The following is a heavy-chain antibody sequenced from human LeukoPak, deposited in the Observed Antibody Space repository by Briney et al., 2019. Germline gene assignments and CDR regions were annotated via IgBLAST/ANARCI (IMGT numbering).Heavy chain of an antibody. CDR2: LNWNGAWT. D-gene: IGHD3-22*01. J-gene: IGHJ5*02. CDR1: GFKFDDCG. Sequence: PGGSLRLSCAASGFKFDDCGMSWVRQAPGKGLEWVCDLNWNGAWTGYADSVKGRFTISRDNAKNSLYLQMNSLRAEDTALYYCAGYYYDSSRAFDLWGQGTLVTVS. V-gene: IGHV3-20*04. CDR3: AGYYYDSSRAFDL.